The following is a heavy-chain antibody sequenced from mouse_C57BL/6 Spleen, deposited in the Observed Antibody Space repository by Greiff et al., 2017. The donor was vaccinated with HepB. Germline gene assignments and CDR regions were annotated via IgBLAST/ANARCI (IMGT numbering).Heavy chain of an antibody. J-gene: IGHJ3*01. CDR2: IDPNSGGT. CDR3: ARQEYDYDLDWFAY. Sequence: QVQLKQPGAELVKPGASVKLSCKASGYTFTSYWMHWVKQRPGRGLEWIGRIDPNSGGTKYNEKFKSKATLTVDKPSSTAYMQLSSLTSEDSAVYYCARQEYDYDLDWFAYWGQGTLVTVSA. V-gene: IGHV1-72*01. CDR1: GYTFTSYW. D-gene: IGHD2-4*01.